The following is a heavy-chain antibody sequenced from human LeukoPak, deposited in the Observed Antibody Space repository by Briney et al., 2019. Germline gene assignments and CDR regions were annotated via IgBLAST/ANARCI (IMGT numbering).Heavy chain of an antibody. D-gene: IGHD1-26*01. CDR2: ITGGGDNI. J-gene: IGHJ4*02. Sequence: GGSLRLSCEASGFTFSSFPMSWVRQAPGKGLEWVSAITGGGDNIYYADSVKGRFTISRDNSKNTLYLQMNTLRVEDRAVYYCAKENPVGGTNYFDYWGQGTLVTVAS. V-gene: IGHV3-23*01. CDR3: AKENPVGGTNYFDY. CDR1: GFTFSSFP.